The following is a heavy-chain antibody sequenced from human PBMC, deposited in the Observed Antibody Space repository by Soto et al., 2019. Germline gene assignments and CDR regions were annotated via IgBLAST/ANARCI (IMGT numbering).Heavy chain of an antibody. V-gene: IGHV1-18*01. J-gene: IGHJ3*02. CDR2: ISAYNGNT. CDR1: GYTFTSYG. CDR3: ARDGTALPTYFGHERPAFDI. Sequence: ASVKVSCKASGYTFTSYGISWVRQAPGQGLEWMGWISAYNGNTNYAQKLQGRVTMTTDTSTSTAYMELRSLRSDDTAVYYCARDGTALPTYFGHERPAFDIWGQGTMVTVSS. D-gene: IGHD3-3*01.